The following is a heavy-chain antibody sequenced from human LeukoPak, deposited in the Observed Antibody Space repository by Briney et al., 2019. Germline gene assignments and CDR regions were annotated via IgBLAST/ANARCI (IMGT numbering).Heavy chain of an antibody. CDR2: INTDGSST. D-gene: IGHD4-23*01. V-gene: IGHV3-74*01. CDR1: GFTFSIYW. CDR3: AKDPVVTLGAGFTRRL. J-gene: IGHJ4*02. Sequence: PGGSLRLSCAASGFTFSIYWMHWVRQAPGKGLVWVSRINTDGSSTSYADSVKGRFTISRDNAKNTLYLQMNSLRAEDTAVYYCAKDPVVTLGAGFTRRLWGQGTLVTVSS.